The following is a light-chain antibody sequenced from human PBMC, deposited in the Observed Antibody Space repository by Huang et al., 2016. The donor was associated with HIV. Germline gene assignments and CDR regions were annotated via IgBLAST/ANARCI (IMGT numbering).Light chain of an antibody. Sequence: EIIMTQSPATLSLSPGEGDALSCRANPSVATNLAWYIHRPGQSPRILSFGASTRASGLPGRFSGSGSGTQFTLTVSGLQSEDFAVYYCQQYHNWPYTFGQGTKLEI. V-gene: IGKV3-15*01. CDR1: PSVATN. CDR3: QQYHNWPYT. J-gene: IGKJ2*01. CDR2: GAS.